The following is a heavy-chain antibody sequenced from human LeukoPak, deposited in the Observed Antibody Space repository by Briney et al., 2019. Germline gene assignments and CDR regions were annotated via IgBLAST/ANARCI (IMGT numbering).Heavy chain of an antibody. D-gene: IGHD4-23*01. CDR2: IKQDGSEK. J-gene: IGHJ4*02. CDR3: ARDLPTVVPPGFDY. Sequence: GGSLRLSCAASGFTFSSYWMSWVRQAPGKGLEWVANIKQDGSEKYYVDSVKGRFTISRDNAKNSLYLQMNSLRAEDTAVYYCARDLPTVVPPGFDYWGQGTLVTVSS. V-gene: IGHV3-7*01. CDR1: GFTFSSYW.